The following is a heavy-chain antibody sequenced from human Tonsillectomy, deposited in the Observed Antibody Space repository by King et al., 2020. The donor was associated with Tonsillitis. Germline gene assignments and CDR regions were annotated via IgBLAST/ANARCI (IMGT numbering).Heavy chain of an antibody. CDR3: AGVRSGFYDVLIGYLGAFNM. CDR1: GFTFSNYG. CDR2: ISYDGSKK. Sequence: VQLVESGGGVVQPGRSLRLSCVASGFTFSNYGMHWVRQAPGKGLEWVAVISYDGSKKHYVDSVEGRFTISRDNSKNTLYVQMNSLRAEDTAVYFCAGVRSGFYDVLIGYLGAFNMWGQGTMVTVSS. V-gene: IGHV3-33*05. J-gene: IGHJ3*02. D-gene: IGHD3-9*01.